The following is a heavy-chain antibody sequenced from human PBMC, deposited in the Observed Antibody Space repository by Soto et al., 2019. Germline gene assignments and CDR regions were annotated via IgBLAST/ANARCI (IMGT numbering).Heavy chain of an antibody. V-gene: IGHV1-69*06. D-gene: IGHD3-22*01. CDR3: AFSSGYFVY. J-gene: IGHJ4*02. CDR2: IIPIFGTA. Sequence: QVPLVQSGAEVKKPGASVKVSCKASGYTFTSYGISWVRQAPGQGLEWMGWIIPIFGTANYAQKFQGRVTITADKSTSTAYMELSSLRSEDMAVYYCAFSSGYFVYWGQGTLVTVSS. CDR1: GYTFTSYG.